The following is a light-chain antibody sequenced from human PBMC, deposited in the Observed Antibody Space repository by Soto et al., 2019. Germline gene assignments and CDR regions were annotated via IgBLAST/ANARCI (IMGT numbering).Light chain of an antibody. CDR2: GAS. Sequence: EIVLTQSPGTLSLSPGERASLSCRASQSVISSYLAWYQQKPCQAPRLLIYGASNRATGIPDRFSGSGSGTDFTLTISRLEPEDFAMYFCQQYHSSPPTFTFGQGTKLEI. V-gene: IGKV3-20*01. J-gene: IGKJ2*01. CDR3: QQYHSSPPTFT. CDR1: QSVISSY.